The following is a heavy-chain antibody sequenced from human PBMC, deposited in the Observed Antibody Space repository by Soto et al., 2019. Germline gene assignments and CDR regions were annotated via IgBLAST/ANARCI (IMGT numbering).Heavy chain of an antibody. CDR3: ARGRVDCSGGSCYSNNYYSYMDV. CDR1: GGSFGGYD. V-gene: IGHV4-34*01. D-gene: IGHD2-15*01. Sequence: PSETLCLTCGVEGGSFGGYDGSWIRQPPGKGLEWIGEINHSGSTNYNPSLKSRVTISVDTSKNQFSLKLSSVTAADTAVYYCARGRVDCSGGSCYSNNYYSYMDVSGKGTTVTVSS. CDR2: INHSGST. J-gene: IGHJ6*03.